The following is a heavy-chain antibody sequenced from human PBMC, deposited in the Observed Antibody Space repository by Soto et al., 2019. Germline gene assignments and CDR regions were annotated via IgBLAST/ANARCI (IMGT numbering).Heavy chain of an antibody. V-gene: IGHV4-34*01. CDR3: ATYRKFFQI. J-gene: IGHJ3*02. CDR1: GGSFSGYY. CDR2: INHSGIT. Sequence: KPSETLSLTCAVYGGSFSGYYWSWIRQPPGKGLEWLGEINHSGITDYNPSLKSRVTISVDRSKNHFFLNLTSVTAADTAVYYCATYRKFFQIWGQGTKVTVSS.